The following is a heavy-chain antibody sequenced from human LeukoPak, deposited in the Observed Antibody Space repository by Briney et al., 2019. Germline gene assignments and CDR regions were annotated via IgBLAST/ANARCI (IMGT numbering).Heavy chain of an antibody. Sequence: GGSLRLSCAASGFTFRTYAMHLVRQAPGKGLEWVAVIWHDGGNEYFADSVKGRFTISRDNSKNMVYLQMNSLRVEDTAVYYCARDFQWALDYWGQGTLVTVSS. D-gene: IGHD1-26*01. J-gene: IGHJ4*02. CDR2: IWHDGGNE. CDR3: ARDFQWALDY. V-gene: IGHV3-33*01. CDR1: GFTFRTYA.